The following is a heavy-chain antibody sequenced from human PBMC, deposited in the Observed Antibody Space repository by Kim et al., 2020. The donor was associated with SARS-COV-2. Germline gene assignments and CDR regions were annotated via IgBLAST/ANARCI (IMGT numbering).Heavy chain of an antibody. D-gene: IGHD2-2*03. CDR2: ISGSGGST. J-gene: IGHJ6*02. V-gene: IGHV3-23*01. CDR1: GFTFSSYA. CDR3: AKWGGYCSSGEQPCNIFSYYYYYGMDV. Sequence: GGSLRLSCAASGFTFSSYAMSWVRQAPGKGLEWVSAISGSGGSTYYADSVKGRFTISRDNSKNTLYLQMNSLRAEDTAVYYCAKWGGYCSSGEQPCNIFSYYYYYGMDVWGQGTTVTVSS.